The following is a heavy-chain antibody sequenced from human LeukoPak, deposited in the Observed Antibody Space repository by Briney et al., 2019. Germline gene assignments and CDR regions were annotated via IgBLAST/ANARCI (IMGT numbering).Heavy chain of an antibody. D-gene: IGHD1-26*01. J-gene: IGHJ3*02. Sequence: SVKVSCKASEGTFSSYAISWVRQAPGQGLEWMGRIIPILGIANYAQKFQGRVTITADKSTSTAYMELSSLRSEDTAVYYCARLSGFDIWGQGTMVTVSS. CDR1: EGTFSSYA. CDR2: IIPILGIA. V-gene: IGHV1-69*04. CDR3: ARLSGFDI.